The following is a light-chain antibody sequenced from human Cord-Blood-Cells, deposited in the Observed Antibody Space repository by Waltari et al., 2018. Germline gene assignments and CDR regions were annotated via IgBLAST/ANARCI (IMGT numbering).Light chain of an antibody. Sequence: QSALTQPASVSGSPGQSITISCTGTSRDVDGYNYVSWYQQHPGKAPKLMIYEVSNRPSGVSNRFSGSKSGNTASLTISGLQAEDEADYYCSSYTSSSTYVFGTGTKVTVL. CDR3: SSYTSSSTYV. V-gene: IGLV2-14*01. CDR2: EVS. CDR1: SRDVDGYNY. J-gene: IGLJ1*01.